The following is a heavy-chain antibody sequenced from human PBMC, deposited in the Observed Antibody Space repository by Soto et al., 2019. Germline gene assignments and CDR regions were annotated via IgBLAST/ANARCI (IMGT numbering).Heavy chain of an antibody. J-gene: IGHJ6*02. V-gene: IGHV1-69*13. Sequence: SVKVSCKASGGTFSSYAISWVRQAPGQGLEWMGGIIPIFGTANYAQKFQGRVTITADESTSTAYMELSSLRSEDTAVYYCAGGYSYGSTYYYGMDVWGQGTTVTVSS. CDR2: IIPIFGTA. D-gene: IGHD5-18*01. CDR3: AGGYSYGSTYYYGMDV. CDR1: GGTFSSYA.